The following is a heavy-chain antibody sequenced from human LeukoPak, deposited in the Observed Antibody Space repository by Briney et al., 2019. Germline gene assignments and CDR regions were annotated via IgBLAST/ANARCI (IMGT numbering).Heavy chain of an antibody. V-gene: IGHV3-48*01. CDR3: VRDSGYRIVDHLDY. CDR2: ISSDNITK. Sequence: GGSLRLSCEVSGFTFSHYSMSCIRQTPGERPEWISFISSDNITKNYKPSVKGRFTISRDNARNSVCLHLKSLRGEDTAVYYCVRDSGYRIVDHLDYWGQGILVTVSS. J-gene: IGHJ4*02. D-gene: IGHD1-26*01. CDR1: GFTFSHYS.